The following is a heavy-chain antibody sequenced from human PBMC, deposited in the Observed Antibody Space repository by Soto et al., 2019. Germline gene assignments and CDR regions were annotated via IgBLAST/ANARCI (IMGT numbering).Heavy chain of an antibody. Sequence: PSETLSLTCTVSGGSVSSCSYYWSWIRQPPGKGLEWIGYIYYSVSTNYNPSLKSRVTISVDTSKNQFSLKLSSVTAADTAVYYSASARRAVAGTRGFDYWGQXTLVTVSS. CDR3: ASARRAVAGTRGFDY. D-gene: IGHD6-19*01. V-gene: IGHV4-61*01. J-gene: IGHJ4*02. CDR2: IYYSVST. CDR1: GGSVSSCSYY.